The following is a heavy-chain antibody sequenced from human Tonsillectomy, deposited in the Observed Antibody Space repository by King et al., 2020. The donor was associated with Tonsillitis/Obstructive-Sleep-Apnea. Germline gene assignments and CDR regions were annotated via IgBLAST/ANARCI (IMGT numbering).Heavy chain of an antibody. J-gene: IGHJ4*02. CDR2: IYADGNT. D-gene: IGHD6-19*01. V-gene: IGHV3-53*01. CDR3: ARGAGLAIDC. Sequence: VQLVESGGGLMQPGGSLRLSCAASGFTVSSNDMSWVRQAPGKGLEWVSLIYADGNTYYADSVKGRFTISRDNSKNTLYLQMNSLRAEDTAVYYCARGAGLAIDCWGQGTLVTVSS. CDR1: GFTVSSND.